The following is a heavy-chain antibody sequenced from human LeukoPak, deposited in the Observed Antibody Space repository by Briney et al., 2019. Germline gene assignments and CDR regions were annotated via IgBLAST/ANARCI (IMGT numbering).Heavy chain of an antibody. CDR2: IFHSGST. CDR1: GYSISSGYY. J-gene: IGHJ3*02. V-gene: IGHV4-38-2*02. CDR3: ARGLLWFVLSKEVPYFDI. D-gene: IGHD3-10*01. Sequence: SETLSLTCTVSGYSISSGYYWGWSRPPPGKGLEWIGEIFHSGSTNYNPSLESRVSISVDKSKNHLSLNLTSVTAEDTAVYYCARGLLWFVLSKEVPYFDIWGQGTMVTVSS.